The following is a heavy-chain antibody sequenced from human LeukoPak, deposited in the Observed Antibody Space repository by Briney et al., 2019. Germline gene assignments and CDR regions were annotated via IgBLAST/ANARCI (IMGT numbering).Heavy chain of an antibody. V-gene: IGHV1-2*04. CDR2: INPNNFDS. D-gene: IGHD3-22*01. CDR1: GYTFTDYY. J-gene: IGHJ4*02. Sequence: ASVKVSCKASGYTFTDYYIHGVRQAPGQGLEWMGWINPNNFDSKYAQKFQGSVTMTRDTSIATAYMELRRLTSDDTAVYYCARERNSGYSSLGPWGQGTLVTVSS. CDR3: ARERNSGYSSLGP.